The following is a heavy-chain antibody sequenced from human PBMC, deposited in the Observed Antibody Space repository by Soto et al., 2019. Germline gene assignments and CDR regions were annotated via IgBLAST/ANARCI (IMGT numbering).Heavy chain of an antibody. CDR3: ARALHKYYDSYYFDY. V-gene: IGHV3-48*02. CDR2: ISSSSSTI. CDR1: GFTFSSYS. Sequence: GSLRLSCAASGFTFSSYSMNWVRQAPGKGLEWVSYISSSSSTIYYADSVKGRFTISRDNAKNSLYLQMNSLRDEDTAVYYCARALHKYYDSYYFDYWGQGTLVTVSS. J-gene: IGHJ4*02. D-gene: IGHD3-3*01.